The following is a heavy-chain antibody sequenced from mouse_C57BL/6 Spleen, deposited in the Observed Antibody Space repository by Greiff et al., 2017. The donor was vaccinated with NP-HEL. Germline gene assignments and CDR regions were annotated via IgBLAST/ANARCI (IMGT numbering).Heavy chain of an antibody. CDR3: TSHVCGSPFAY. J-gene: IGHJ3*01. CDR1: GFNIKDDY. Sequence: EVQLQQSGAELVRPGASVKLSCTASGFNIKDDYMHWVKQRPEQGLEWIGWIDPENGDTEYAPKFQGKATITADTSSNTAYLQLSSLTSEDTAVYYCTSHVCGSPFAYWGQGTLVTVSA. D-gene: IGHD1-1*01. CDR2: IDPENGDT. V-gene: IGHV14-4*01.